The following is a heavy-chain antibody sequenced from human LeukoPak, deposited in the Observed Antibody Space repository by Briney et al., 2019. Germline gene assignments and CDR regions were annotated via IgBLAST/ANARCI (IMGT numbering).Heavy chain of an antibody. J-gene: IGHJ4*02. Sequence: GGSLRLSCAASGFTFSIYWMSWVRQAPGKGLEWVANIKQDGSEKYYVDSVKGRFTISRDNAKNSLFLQMNSLRAEDTAVYYCARDLAGAPFDYWGQGTLGTVSS. CDR3: ARDLAGAPFDY. V-gene: IGHV3-7*04. CDR2: IKQDGSEK. CDR1: GFTFSIYW. D-gene: IGHD6-13*01.